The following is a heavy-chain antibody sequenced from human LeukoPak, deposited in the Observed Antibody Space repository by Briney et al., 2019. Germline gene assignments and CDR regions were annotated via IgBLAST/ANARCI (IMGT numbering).Heavy chain of an antibody. CDR3: ARGRRDGYNWEDFDY. CDR1: GGSISSYY. V-gene: IGHV4-59*12. J-gene: IGHJ4*02. D-gene: IGHD5-24*01. CDR2: IYYSGST. Sequence: PSETLSLTCTVSGGSISSYYWSWIRQPPGKGLEWIGYIYYSGSTNYNPSLKSRVTISVDTSKNQFSLKLSSVTAADTAVYYCARGRRDGYNWEDFDYWGQGTLVTVSS.